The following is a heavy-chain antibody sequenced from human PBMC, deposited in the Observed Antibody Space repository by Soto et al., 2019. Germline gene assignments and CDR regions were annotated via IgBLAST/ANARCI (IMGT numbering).Heavy chain of an antibody. CDR1: GFTVSNYD. CDR2: ITTSSVYI. V-gene: IGHV3-21*01. Sequence: EVQLAEAGGGLDKPGGSLRLSCAASGFTVSNYDMHWVRQSPGKGLDWVSSITTSSVYIYYADSVKGRFTVSRDNAKNSLYLQMHSLRAEDTAVYYCARGVGTTIRGSYFDFWGQGTLVTVSS. J-gene: IGHJ4*02. CDR3: ARGVGTTIRGSYFDF. D-gene: IGHD1-26*01.